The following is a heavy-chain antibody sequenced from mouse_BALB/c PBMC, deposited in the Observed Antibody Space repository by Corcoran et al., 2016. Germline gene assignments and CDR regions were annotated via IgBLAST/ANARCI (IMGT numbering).Heavy chain of an antibody. V-gene: IGHV9-3-1*01. CDR1: GYTLTNYG. Sequence: QIQLVQSGPELKKPGETVKISCKASGYTLTNYGMNWVKQAPGKGLKWMGWINTYTGEPTYADDFKGRFAFSLETSASTDYLQNNHLKNEDTATYFCARSAYRNSVGNWYFVGWGAGTTVTVSS. J-gene: IGHJ1*01. CDR2: INTYTGEP. D-gene: IGHD2-10*02. CDR3: ARSAYRNSVGNWYFVG.